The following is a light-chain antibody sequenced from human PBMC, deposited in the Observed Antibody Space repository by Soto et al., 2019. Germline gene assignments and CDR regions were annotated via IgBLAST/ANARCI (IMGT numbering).Light chain of an antibody. Sequence: SYELTQPPSVSVAPGQTARIPCGGNNIGSKSVHWYQQKPGQAPVLVVYDDSDRPSGIPERFSGSNSGNTATLTISRVEAGDEADYYCQVCDSSSDHVVFGGGTKVTVL. J-gene: IGLJ2*01. CDR1: NIGSKS. CDR3: QVCDSSSDHVV. V-gene: IGLV3-21*02. CDR2: DDS.